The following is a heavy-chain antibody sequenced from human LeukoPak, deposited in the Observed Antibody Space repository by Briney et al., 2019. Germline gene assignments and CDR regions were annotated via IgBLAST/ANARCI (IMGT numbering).Heavy chain of an antibody. CDR2: IYYSGIT. CDR1: GSSISSTGHY. V-gene: IGHV4-39*01. Sequence: SETLSLTCTVSGSSISSTGHYWGWIRQPPGTGLEWIGSIYYSGITDYNPSLRSRVTISLDTSNNQVSLKLNSVTAADTAVYYCARRRDEYGSYFDYWGQGTLVTVSS. J-gene: IGHJ4*02. CDR3: ARRRDEYGSYFDY. D-gene: IGHD5-24*01.